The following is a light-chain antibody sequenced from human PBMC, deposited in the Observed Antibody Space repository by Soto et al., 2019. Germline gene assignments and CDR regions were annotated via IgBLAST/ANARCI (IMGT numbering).Light chain of an antibody. CDR1: QGISTY. Sequence: DIQLTQSPSFLSASVGDRLTITCRASQGISTYLAWYQQKPGKAPKLLIYAAYTLQSGVPLSFSGSGSGTSFTLTISSLQLEDFATYYCQQLLSYPITFGQGTRLEIK. J-gene: IGKJ5*01. V-gene: IGKV1-9*01. CDR2: AAY. CDR3: QQLLSYPIT.